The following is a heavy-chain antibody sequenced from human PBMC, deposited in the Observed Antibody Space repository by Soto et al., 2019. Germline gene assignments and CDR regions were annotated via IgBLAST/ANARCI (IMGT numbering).Heavy chain of an antibody. V-gene: IGHV4-59*08. J-gene: IGHJ4*02. Sequence: SETLSLTCTVSGGSISSYYWSWIRQPPGKGLEWIGYIYYSGSTNYNPSLKSRVTISVDTSKNQFSLKLSSVTAADTAVYYCARHSNDYIWGSYRFTTPVFDYWGQGTLVTVSS. CDR2: IYYSGST. D-gene: IGHD3-16*02. CDR3: ARHSNDYIWGSYRFTTPVFDY. CDR1: GGSISSYY.